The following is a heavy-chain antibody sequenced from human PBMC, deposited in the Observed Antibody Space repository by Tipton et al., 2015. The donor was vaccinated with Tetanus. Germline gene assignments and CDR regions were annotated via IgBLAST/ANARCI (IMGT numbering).Heavy chain of an antibody. CDR3: ARAPLYYYDSSGYLDY. Sequence: QLVQSGAEVKKPGASVKVSCKASGYTFTSYDINWVRQVTGQGLEWMGWMHPNSGNTGYAQKFQGRVTMTRYTSISTAYMELSSLRSEDTAVYYCARAPLYYYDSSGYLDYWGQGTLVTVSS. CDR2: MHPNSGNT. D-gene: IGHD3-22*01. J-gene: IGHJ4*02. CDR1: GYTFTSYD. V-gene: IGHV1-8*02.